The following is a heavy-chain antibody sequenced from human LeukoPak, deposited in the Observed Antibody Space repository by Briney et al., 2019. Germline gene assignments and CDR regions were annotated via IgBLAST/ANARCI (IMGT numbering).Heavy chain of an antibody. CDR1: GFTFSSYS. CDR3: ARDRGSSSWYGPHDY. D-gene: IGHD6-13*01. Sequence: GGTLRLSCAASGFTFSSYSMNWVRQAPGKGLEWVSSISSSSSYIYYADSVKGRFTISRDNAKNSLYLQMNSLRAEDTAVYYCARDRGSSSWYGPHDYWGQGTLVTVSS. V-gene: IGHV3-21*01. J-gene: IGHJ4*02. CDR2: ISSSSSYI.